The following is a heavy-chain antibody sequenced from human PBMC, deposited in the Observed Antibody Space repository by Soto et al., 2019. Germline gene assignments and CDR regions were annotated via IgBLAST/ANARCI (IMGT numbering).Heavy chain of an antibody. CDR1: GFTFSNYE. CDR3: AREAVLVYGDYAFAY. J-gene: IGHJ4*02. V-gene: IGHV3-13*01. Sequence: PWVSLRLSCAASGFTFSNYEFHWVRQATGKGLEWVSAIGTAGDTYYPGSVKGRFTISRENAKNSLYLQMNSLRAEDTAVYYCAREAVLVYGDYAFAYWGQGT. D-gene: IGHD4-17*01. CDR2: IGTAGDT.